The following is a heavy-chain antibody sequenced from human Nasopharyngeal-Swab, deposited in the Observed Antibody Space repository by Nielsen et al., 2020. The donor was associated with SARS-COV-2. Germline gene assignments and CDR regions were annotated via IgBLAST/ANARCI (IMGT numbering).Heavy chain of an antibody. CDR2: ITPFNGNT. CDR3: ARGKGKDSGVDY. D-gene: IGHD1-26*01. Sequence: WVRQAPGQALEWMGWITPFNGNTNYAQKFQGRVTITRDRSMSTAYMELSSLRSEDTAVYYCARGKGKDSGVDYWGQGTLVTVSS. J-gene: IGHJ4*02. V-gene: IGHV1-45*02.